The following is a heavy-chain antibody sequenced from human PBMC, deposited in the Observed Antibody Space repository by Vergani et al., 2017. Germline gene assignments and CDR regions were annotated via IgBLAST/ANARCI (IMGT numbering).Heavy chain of an antibody. CDR2: ISYNGGNQ. V-gene: IGHV3-33*05. J-gene: IGHJ6*03. CDR1: GFKFSNFG. Sequence: LQLVESGGGLVQPGRSLRLSCAAAGFKFSNFGMHWVRQVPGKGLEWVAFISYNGGNQYYADSVQGRFTISRDNTKNILYLQMSSLRVEDTALYYCTRDVADTHSSIWPLNFHYFMDVWGEGTTVTVSS. D-gene: IGHD6-13*01. CDR3: TRDVADTHSSIWPLNFHYFMDV.